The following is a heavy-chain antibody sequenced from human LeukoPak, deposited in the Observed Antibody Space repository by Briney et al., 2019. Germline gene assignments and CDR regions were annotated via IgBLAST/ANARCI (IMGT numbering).Heavy chain of an antibody. V-gene: IGHV3-72*01. Sequence: PGGSLRLSCAASGFTFSDHYMDWVRQAPGKGLEWVGRTRNKANSYTTEYAASVKGRFTISRDDSKNSLYLQMNSLKTEDTAVYYCVAKTGYSGYDPGSWGQGTLVTVSS. D-gene: IGHD5-12*01. CDR2: TRNKANSYTT. CDR1: GFTFSDHY. J-gene: IGHJ4*02. CDR3: VAKTGYSGYDPGS.